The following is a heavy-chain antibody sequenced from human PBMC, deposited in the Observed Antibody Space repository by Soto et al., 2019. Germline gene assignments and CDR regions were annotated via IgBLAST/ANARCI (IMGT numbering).Heavy chain of an antibody. CDR1: GFTFSSYA. CDR2: ISYDGSNK. CDR3: ARAVAVPADFDY. V-gene: IGHV3-30-3*01. Sequence: LGLSCAASGFTFSSYAMHWVRQAPGKGLEWVAVISYDGSNKYYADSVKGRFTISRDNSKNTLYLQMNSLRAEDTAVYYCARAVAVPADFDYWGQGTLVTVSS. D-gene: IGHD6-19*01. J-gene: IGHJ4*02.